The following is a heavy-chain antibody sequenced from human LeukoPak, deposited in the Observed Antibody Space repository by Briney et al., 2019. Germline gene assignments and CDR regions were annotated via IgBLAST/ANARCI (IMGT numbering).Heavy chain of an antibody. CDR2: LKGDGSRA. J-gene: IGHJ4*02. V-gene: IGHV3-74*01. CDR3: ARDGYLAPVIAFLDY. D-gene: IGHD2-2*03. Sequence: GGSLRLSCAASGFTFSSYWMHWVRQSPGKGLEWVGQLKGDGSRANYADSVRGRFTISGDNAKNTVYLQLNSLRAEDTAVYHCARDGYLAPVIAFLDYWGQGTPVTVSS. CDR1: GFTFSSYW.